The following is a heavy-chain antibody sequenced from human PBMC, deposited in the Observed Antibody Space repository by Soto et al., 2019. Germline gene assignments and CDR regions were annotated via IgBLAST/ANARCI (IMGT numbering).Heavy chain of an antibody. Sequence: PSETLALTCTVSGASISNYYCNWIRQPAGKGLEWIGRIDTSGRTNYNPSLKSRVTMSVDTSKQEFSLKLSSVTAADTALYYCARGGQDFWSGPFDYWGRGALVTVSS. CDR3: ARGGQDFWSGPFDY. V-gene: IGHV4-4*07. J-gene: IGHJ4*02. D-gene: IGHD3-3*01. CDR2: IDTSGRT. CDR1: GASISNYY.